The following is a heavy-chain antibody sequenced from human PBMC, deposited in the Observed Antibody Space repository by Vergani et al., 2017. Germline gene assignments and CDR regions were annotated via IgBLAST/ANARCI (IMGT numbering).Heavy chain of an antibody. CDR2: IDRTGRT. CDR3: GRDGMSPAEIDPKNAFHV. J-gene: IGHJ3*01. Sequence: QVQLQESGPRLVKPSETLSLICSVSGYSISSGYFWGWIRQSPGKGLEWLGTIDRTGRTHLSPSLKSRLTISVDTTKNQFSLRLTSATAADTAVYFCGRDGMSPAEIDPKNAFHVWVQGARV. D-gene: IGHD1-14*01. V-gene: IGHV4-38-2*02. CDR1: GYSISSGYF.